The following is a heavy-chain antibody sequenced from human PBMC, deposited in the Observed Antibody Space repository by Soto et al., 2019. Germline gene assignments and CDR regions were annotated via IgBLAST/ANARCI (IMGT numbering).Heavy chain of an antibody. CDR3: ALFGWRHSQPDY. Sequence: RGGSSETLSLTCTVSGGSVSSGSYYWSWIRQPPGKGLEWIGYIYYSGSTNYNPSLKSRVTISVDTSKNQFSLKLSSVTAAATAVYYCALFGWRHSQPDYWGQGTLVTVSS. V-gene: IGHV4-61*01. CDR1: GGSVSSGSYY. J-gene: IGHJ4*02. D-gene: IGHD3-9*01. CDR2: IYYSGST.